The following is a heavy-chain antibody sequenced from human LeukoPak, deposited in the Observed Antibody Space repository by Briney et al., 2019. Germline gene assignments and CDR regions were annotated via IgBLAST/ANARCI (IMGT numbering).Heavy chain of an antibody. V-gene: IGHV3-23*01. J-gene: IGHJ4*02. CDR1: GFTFSSYA. CDR3: AKVGEGYLGVVDY. Sequence: GGSLTLSCTASGFTFSSYAMSWVRHAQGKGLERVSAISGSGGSTYYADSVKGRFTISRDNSKNTLYLQMNSLRAEDTAVYYCAKVGEGYLGVVDYWGQGTLVTVSS. D-gene: IGHD6-13*01. CDR2: ISGSGGST.